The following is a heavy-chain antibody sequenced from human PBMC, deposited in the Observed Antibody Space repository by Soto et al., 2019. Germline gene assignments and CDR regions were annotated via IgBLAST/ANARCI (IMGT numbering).Heavy chain of an antibody. CDR1: GFTVSSNY. Sequence: GGSLRLSCAASGFTVSSNYMSWVRQAPGKGLEWVSVIYSGGNTYYADSVKGRFTISRDNSKNTLYLQMNSLRAEDTAVYYCARGVGGYEHLWYFDYWGQGTLVTVSS. J-gene: IGHJ4*02. D-gene: IGHD5-12*01. CDR2: IYSGGNT. V-gene: IGHV3-53*01. CDR3: ARGVGGYEHLWYFDY.